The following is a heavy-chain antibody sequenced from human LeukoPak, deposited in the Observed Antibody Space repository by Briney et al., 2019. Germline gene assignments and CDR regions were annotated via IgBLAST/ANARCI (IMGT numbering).Heavy chain of an antibody. Sequence: PGGSLRLSCAASGFTFSSYGMHWVRQAPGKGLEWVAVIWYDGSNKYYADSVKGRFTISRDNSKNTLYLQMNSLRAEDTAVYYCARERGYSGRYYGMGVWGQGTTVTVSS. J-gene: IGHJ6*02. CDR3: ARERGYSGRYYGMGV. CDR1: GFTFSSYG. CDR2: IWYDGSNK. D-gene: IGHD5-12*01. V-gene: IGHV3-33*01.